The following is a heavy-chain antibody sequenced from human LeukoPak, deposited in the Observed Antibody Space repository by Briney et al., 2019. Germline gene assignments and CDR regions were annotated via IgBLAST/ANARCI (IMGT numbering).Heavy chain of an antibody. J-gene: IGHJ6*03. V-gene: IGHV4-34*01. Sequence: NPSETLSLTCTVSGGSFSPYYWSWIRQPPGKGLEWIGEINHSGSTNYNPSLKSRVTISVDTSKNQFSLKLSSVTAADTAVYYCARSRGYSYGYYYYYMDVWGKGTTVTISS. CDR2: INHSGST. CDR3: ARSRGYSYGYYYYYMDV. CDR1: GGSFSPYY. D-gene: IGHD5-18*01.